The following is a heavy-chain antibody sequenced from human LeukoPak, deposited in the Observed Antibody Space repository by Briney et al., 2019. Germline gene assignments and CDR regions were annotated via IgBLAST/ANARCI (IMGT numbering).Heavy chain of an antibody. Sequence: PGGSLRLSCAASGFXVSSNYMSWVRQAPGKGLEWVSVIYSGGNTYYADSVKGRFTISRDNSKNTLNLQMNSLRAEDAAVYYCARGYSSDNWGQGTLVTVSS. D-gene: IGHD2-21*01. CDR1: GFXVSSNY. V-gene: IGHV3-66*01. J-gene: IGHJ4*02. CDR3: ARGYSSDN. CDR2: IYSGGNT.